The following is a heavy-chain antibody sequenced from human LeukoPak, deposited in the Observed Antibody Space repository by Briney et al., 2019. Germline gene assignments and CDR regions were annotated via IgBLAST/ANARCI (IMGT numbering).Heavy chain of an antibody. J-gene: IGHJ4*02. CDR1: GFTFSSYG. D-gene: IGHD3-22*01. V-gene: IGHV3-30*18. Sequence: PGGSLRLSCAASGFTFSSYGMHWVRQAPGKGLEWVAVISYDGSNKYYADSVKGRFTISRDNSKNTLYLQMNSLRAEDTAVYYCAKDRPPYYYDSSGPVDYWGQGTLVTVSS. CDR3: AKDRPPYYYDSSGPVDY. CDR2: ISYDGSNK.